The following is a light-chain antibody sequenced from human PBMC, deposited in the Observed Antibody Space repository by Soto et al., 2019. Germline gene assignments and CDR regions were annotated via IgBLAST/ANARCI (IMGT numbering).Light chain of an antibody. CDR3: QQYGSSGT. Sequence: EIVLTHSPGTLSLSPGERATLSCSSSQSVNSNYLAWYQQKRGQAPRLLIHGASNRATGIPDRFSGSGSGTDFTLTISRLEPEDFAVYYCQQYGSSGTFGQGTKVDIK. J-gene: IGKJ1*01. CDR2: GAS. V-gene: IGKV3-20*01. CDR1: QSVNSNY.